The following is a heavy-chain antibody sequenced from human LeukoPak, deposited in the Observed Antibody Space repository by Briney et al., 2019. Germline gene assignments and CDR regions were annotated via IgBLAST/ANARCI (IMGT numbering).Heavy chain of an antibody. CDR2: ISYDGSNK. CDR3: ARGLLYYYDSSGYSRAARY. J-gene: IGHJ4*02. Sequence: PGGSLRLSCAASGFSVSSNYMSWVRQAPGKGLEWVAVISYDGSNKYYADSVKGRFTISRDNSKNTLYLQMNSLRAEDTAVYYCARGLLYYYDSSGYSRAARYWGQGTLVTVSS. D-gene: IGHD3-22*01. CDR1: GFSVSSNY. V-gene: IGHV3-30*03.